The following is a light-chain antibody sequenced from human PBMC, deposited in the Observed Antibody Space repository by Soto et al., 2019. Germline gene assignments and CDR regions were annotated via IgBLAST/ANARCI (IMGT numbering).Light chain of an antibody. V-gene: IGKV3-15*01. Sequence: IVLTQSPATVSVSPGGRATLSCRATQSVTTNLAWYQQKPGQAPRLLIYGASTRATDIPARFSGSGSGTEFTLTISSLQSEDFAVYYCQQYNNWPRTFGQGTKVDI. CDR1: QSVTTN. J-gene: IGKJ1*01. CDR3: QQYNNWPRT. CDR2: GAS.